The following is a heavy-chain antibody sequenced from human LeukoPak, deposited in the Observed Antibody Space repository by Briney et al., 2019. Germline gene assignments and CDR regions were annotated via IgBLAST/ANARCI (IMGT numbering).Heavy chain of an antibody. V-gene: IGHV1-69*06. Sequence: GASVKVSCKASGGTFSNYAINWVRQAPGQGLEWMGGIIPIFGTANYAQKFQGRVTITADKSTSTVYMELNSLKSEDPAVYYCARGWDYDSGGRPTAYVYWGQGTLVTVSS. CDR1: GGTFSNYA. CDR2: IIPIFGTA. J-gene: IGHJ4*02. CDR3: ARGWDYDSGGRPTAYVY. D-gene: IGHD3-22*01.